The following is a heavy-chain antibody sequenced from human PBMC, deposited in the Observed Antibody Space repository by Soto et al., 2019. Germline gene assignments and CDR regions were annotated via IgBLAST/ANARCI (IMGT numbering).Heavy chain of an antibody. CDR2: IRSKAYGGTT. V-gene: IGHV3-49*03. D-gene: IGHD5-12*01. CDR3: TRAESGYDSHYYGMDV. J-gene: IGHJ6*02. CDR1: GFTFGDYA. Sequence: PGGSLRLSCTASGFTFGDYAMSWFRQAPGKGLEWVGFIRSKAYGGTTEYAASVKGRFTISRDDSKSIAYLQMNSLKTEDTAVYYCTRAESGYDSHYYGMDVWGQGTTVTVSS.